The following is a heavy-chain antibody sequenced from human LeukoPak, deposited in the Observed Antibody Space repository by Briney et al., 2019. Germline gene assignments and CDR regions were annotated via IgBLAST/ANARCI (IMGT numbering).Heavy chain of an antibody. CDR2: IKQDGSEK. D-gene: IGHD3-22*01. CDR3: ARVVYYYDSSGYSNWFDP. V-gene: IGHV3-7*01. J-gene: IGHJ5*02. CDR1: SSGSYY. Sequence: SSGSYYWSWVRQAPGKGLEWVANIKQDGSEKYYVDSVKGRFTISRDNAKNSLYLQMNSLRAEDTAVYYCARVVYYYDSSGYSNWFDPWGQGTLVTVSS.